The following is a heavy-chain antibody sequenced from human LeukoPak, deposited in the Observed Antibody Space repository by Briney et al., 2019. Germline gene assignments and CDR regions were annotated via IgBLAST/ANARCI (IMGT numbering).Heavy chain of an antibody. CDR2: ISWNSGSI. D-gene: IGHD2-21*01. CDR3: AKGNRGGGDWDWFDP. Sequence: PGGSLRLSCAASGFTFDDYAMHWVRQAPGKGLEWVSGISWNSGSIGYADSVKGRFTISRDNAKNSLYLQMNSLRAEDTALYYCAKGNRGGGDWDWFDPWGQGTLVTVSS. V-gene: IGHV3-9*01. J-gene: IGHJ5*02. CDR1: GFTFDDYA.